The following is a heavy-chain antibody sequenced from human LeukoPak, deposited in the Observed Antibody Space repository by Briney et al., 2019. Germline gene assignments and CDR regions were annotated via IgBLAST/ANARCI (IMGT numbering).Heavy chain of an antibody. CDR1: GFTFSSYS. V-gene: IGHV3-21*01. D-gene: IGHD3-9*01. Sequence: GGSLRLSCAASGFTFSSYSMNWVRQAPGKGLGWVSSISSSSSYIYYADSVKGRFTISRDNAKNSLYLQMNSLRAEDTAVYYCARDFDILTGYLYWGQGTLVTVSS. J-gene: IGHJ4*02. CDR2: ISSSSSYI. CDR3: ARDFDILTGYLY.